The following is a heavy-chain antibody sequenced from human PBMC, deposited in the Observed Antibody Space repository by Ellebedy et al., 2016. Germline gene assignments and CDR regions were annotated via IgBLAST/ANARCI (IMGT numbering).Heavy chain of an antibody. CDR1: GYTFTGYY. CDR3: ARDGDLFGELLGGFDY. D-gene: IGHD3-10*01. V-gene: IGHV1-18*04. CDR2: ISAYNGNT. J-gene: IGHJ4*02. Sequence: ASVKVSXXASGYTFTGYYMHWVRQAPGQGLEWMGWISAYNGNTNYAQKLQGRVTMTTDTSTSTAYMELRSLRSDVTAVYYCARDGDLFGELLGGFDYWGQGTLVTVSS.